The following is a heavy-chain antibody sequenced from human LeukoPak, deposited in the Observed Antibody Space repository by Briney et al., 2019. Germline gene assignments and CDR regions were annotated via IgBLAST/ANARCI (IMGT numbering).Heavy chain of an antibody. D-gene: IGHD5-18*01. Sequence: SETLSLTCTVSGGSISSSSYYWGWIRQPPGKGLERIGSIYYSGSTYYNPSLKSRVTISVDTSKNQFSLKLSSVTAADTAVYYCARLDVDTAMVVDYWGQGTLVTVSS. CDR1: GGSISSSSYY. CDR3: ARLDVDTAMVVDY. CDR2: IYYSGST. J-gene: IGHJ4*02. V-gene: IGHV4-39*01.